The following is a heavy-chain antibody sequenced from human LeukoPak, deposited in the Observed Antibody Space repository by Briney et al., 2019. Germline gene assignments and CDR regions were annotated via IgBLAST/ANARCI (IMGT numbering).Heavy chain of an antibody. V-gene: IGHV4-34*01. CDR2: INHSGST. D-gene: IGHD6-19*01. CDR1: GGSFSGYY. J-gene: IGHJ4*02. Sequence: SSETLSLTCAVYGGSFSGYYWSWIRQPPGKGLEWIGEINHSGSTNYNPSLKSRVTISVDTSKNQFSLKLSSVTAADTAVYYCARGNPITSSGWYSRFDYWGQGTLVTVSS. CDR3: ARGNPITSSGWYSRFDY.